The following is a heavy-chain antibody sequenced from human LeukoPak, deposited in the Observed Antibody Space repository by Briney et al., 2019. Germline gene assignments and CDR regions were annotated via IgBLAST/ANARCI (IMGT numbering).Heavy chain of an antibody. D-gene: IGHD3-10*01. CDR1: GFIVSNSY. CDR2: MYSGGTT. J-gene: IGHJ6*03. CDR3: ARDYYGSGSGHFYFMDV. Sequence: GGSLRFSCAASGFIVSNSYMSWVRQAPGKGLEWVSVMYSGGTTYYADSVKGRFTISRDSFENTLSLQMNTLRAEDTAVYYCARDYYGSGSGHFYFMDVWGIGTTVTVSS. V-gene: IGHV3-53*01.